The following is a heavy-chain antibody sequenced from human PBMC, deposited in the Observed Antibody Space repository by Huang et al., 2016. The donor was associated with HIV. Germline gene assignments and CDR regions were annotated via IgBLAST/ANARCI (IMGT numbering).Heavy chain of an antibody. J-gene: IGHJ1*01. Sequence: EVQMLESGGGLVQPGGYLRRYLAAAGVTFSSYAMSWVRQAPGKRREWVSCSSGNGGSTYYADSVKGRFTISRDNSKNTLYVQMNSLRAEDTAVYYCAKPPSISSKYFQHWGQGTLVTVSS. CDR1: GVTFSSYA. CDR2: SSGNGGST. CDR3: AKPPSISSKYFQH. D-gene: IGHD3-3*02. V-gene: IGHV3-23*01.